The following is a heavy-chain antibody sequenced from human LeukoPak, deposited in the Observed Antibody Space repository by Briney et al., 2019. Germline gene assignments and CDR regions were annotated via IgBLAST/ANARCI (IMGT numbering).Heavy chain of an antibody. D-gene: IGHD2-2*01. CDR3: AGGQLLYYFDY. Sequence: ASVKVSCKASGYTFTDYFMNWMRQAPGQRLEWMGGFDPEDGETIYAQKFQGRVTMTRDTSISTAYMELSRLRSDDTAVYYCAGGQLLYYFDYWGQGTLVTVSS. J-gene: IGHJ4*02. V-gene: IGHV1-2*02. CDR2: FDPEDGET. CDR1: GYTFTDYF.